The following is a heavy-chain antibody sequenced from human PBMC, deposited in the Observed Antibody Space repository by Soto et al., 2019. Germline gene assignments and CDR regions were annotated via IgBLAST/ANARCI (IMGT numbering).Heavy chain of an antibody. CDR1: GGSISSYY. J-gene: IGHJ6*02. D-gene: IGHD3-9*01. Sequence: SETPSLTCTVSGGSISSYYWSWIRQPPGKGLEWIGYIYYSGSTNYNPSLKSRVTISVDTSKNQFSLKLSSVTAADTAVYYCARAVDISYGMDVWGQGTTVTVSS. CDR2: IYYSGST. CDR3: ARAVDISYGMDV. V-gene: IGHV4-59*01.